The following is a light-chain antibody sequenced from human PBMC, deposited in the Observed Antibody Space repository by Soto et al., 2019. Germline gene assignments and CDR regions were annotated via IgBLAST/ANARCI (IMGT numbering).Light chain of an antibody. CDR3: QQYGSSPLT. Sequence: EIVLTQSRGTLSLSPGERATLSCRASQSVSSSYLAWYQQKPGQAPRLLIYGASSRATGIPDRFSGSGSGTDFTLTISRLEPEDFAVCYCQQYGSSPLTFGGGTKVDIK. V-gene: IGKV3-20*01. CDR1: QSVSSSY. J-gene: IGKJ4*01. CDR2: GAS.